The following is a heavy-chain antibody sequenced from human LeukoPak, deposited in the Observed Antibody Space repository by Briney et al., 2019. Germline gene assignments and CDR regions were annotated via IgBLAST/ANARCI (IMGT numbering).Heavy chain of an antibody. CDR2: TNHSGST. CDR1: GGSFSGYY. Sequence: SETLSLTCAVYGGSFSGYYWSWIRQPPGKGLEWIGETNHSGSTNYNPSLKSRVTISVDTSKNQFSLKLSSVTAADTAVYYCARKPIVVVPAAMVVADYFDYWGQGALVTVSS. J-gene: IGHJ4*02. D-gene: IGHD2-2*01. V-gene: IGHV4-34*01. CDR3: ARKPIVVVPAAMVVADYFDY.